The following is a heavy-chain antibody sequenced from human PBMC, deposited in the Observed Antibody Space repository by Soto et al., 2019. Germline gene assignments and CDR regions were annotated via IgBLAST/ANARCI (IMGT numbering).Heavy chain of an antibody. CDR2: VYYTEST. V-gene: IGHV4-59*12. D-gene: IGHD3-10*01. CDR3: AREAPHYYYGSGSYLQ. J-gene: IGHJ4*02. CDR1: GGSIDSYY. Sequence: PSETLSLTCTVSGGSIDSYYWTWIRQPPEKGLEWIGYVYYTESTTYNPSLKSRVTISVDTSRNQFSLKLSSVTAADTAVYYCAREAPHYYYGSGSYLQWGQGTLVTVSS.